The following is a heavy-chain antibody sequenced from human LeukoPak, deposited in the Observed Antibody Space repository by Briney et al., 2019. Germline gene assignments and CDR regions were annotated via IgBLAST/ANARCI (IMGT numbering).Heavy chain of an antibody. CDR3: ATSWGIVVVPAAHPFDY. Sequence: GGSLRLSCAASGFTFDDYAMHWVRQAPGKGLEWVSGISWISGSIGYADSVKGRFTISRDNAKNSLYLQMNSLRAEDTALYYCATSWGIVVVPAAHPFDYWGQGTLVTVSS. J-gene: IGHJ4*02. CDR1: GFTFDDYA. D-gene: IGHD2-2*01. CDR2: ISWISGSI. V-gene: IGHV3-9*01.